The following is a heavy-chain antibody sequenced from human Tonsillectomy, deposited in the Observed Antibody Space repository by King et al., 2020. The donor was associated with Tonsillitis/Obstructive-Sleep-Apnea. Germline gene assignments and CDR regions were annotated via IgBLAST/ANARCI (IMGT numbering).Heavy chain of an antibody. V-gene: IGHV3-30*18. CDR3: AKERAKYYGSGSYYMGPDY. CDR2: MSYDGSNK. D-gene: IGHD3-10*01. Sequence: VQLVESGGGVVQPGRSLRLSCAASGFTFSSYGMHWVRQAPGKGLEWVAVMSYDGSNKYYADSVKGRFTISRDNSKNTLYLQMNSLRAEDTAVYYCAKERAKYYGSGSYYMGPDYWGQGTLVTVSS. CDR1: GFTFSSYG. J-gene: IGHJ4*02.